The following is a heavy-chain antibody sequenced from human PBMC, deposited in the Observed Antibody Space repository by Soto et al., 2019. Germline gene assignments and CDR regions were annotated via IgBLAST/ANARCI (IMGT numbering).Heavy chain of an antibody. CDR2: INQDGSAT. J-gene: IGHJ4*02. Sequence: GGSLRLSCAVSGLTFSTTWMTWVRQAPGKGLEWLASINQDGSATYYVDSVKGRFTISRDNAKNSLYLQLNSLRAEDTAVYYCANSDFRPYYYDSCPLRYWGQGTRVTVSS. D-gene: IGHD3-22*01. V-gene: IGHV3-7*03. CDR1: GLTFSTTW. CDR3: ANSDFRPYYYDSCPLRY.